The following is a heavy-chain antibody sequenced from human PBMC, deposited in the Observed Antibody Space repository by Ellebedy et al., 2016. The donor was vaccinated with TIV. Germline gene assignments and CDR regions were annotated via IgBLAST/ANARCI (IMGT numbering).Heavy chain of an antibody. CDR3: AREIDVIGYCGGDCYSLGFDI. V-gene: IGHV1-2*02. Sequence: AASVKVSCKASGYTFTGYYIHWVRQAPGQGLEWMGWVIPNSGDTDYAQRFQDRVTMTRDTSISTADMELSRLTSDDTAIYYCAREIDVIGYCGGDCYSLGFDIWGQGTMVTVSS. J-gene: IGHJ3*02. CDR1: GYTFTGYY. CDR2: VIPNSGDT. D-gene: IGHD2-21*02.